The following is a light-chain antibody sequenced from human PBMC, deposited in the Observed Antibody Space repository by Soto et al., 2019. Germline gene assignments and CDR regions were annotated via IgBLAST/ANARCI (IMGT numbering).Light chain of an antibody. CDR1: ESVSIW. V-gene: IGKV1-5*03. J-gene: IGKJ1*01. Sequence: DIQMTQSPSTLSASVGDRVTIPFRASESVSIWLAWYQQKPGRTPNLLLYQASTLETGVPSRFSGSGSGTEFTLTISSLQPDDFATYYCQKYNAYSQAFGQGTKVDI. CDR3: QKYNAYSQA. CDR2: QAS.